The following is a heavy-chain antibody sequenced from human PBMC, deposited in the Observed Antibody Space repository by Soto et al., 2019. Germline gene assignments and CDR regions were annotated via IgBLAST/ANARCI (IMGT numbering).Heavy chain of an antibody. D-gene: IGHD5-12*01. V-gene: IGHV3-23*01. Sequence: EVQLLESGGHLVHPGGSLRLSCAASGFTFSKYAMIWIRQVPGKGLQWVSGLYGSGGGIHYAESVKDRFTISRDNSAYAVYLQMNNLRVEDSAIYYCAKDAVSRDGVWLAHDWGQGTVVTVSS. CDR1: GFTFSKYA. CDR2: LYGSGGGI. CDR3: AKDAVSRDGVWLAHD. J-gene: IGHJ4*02.